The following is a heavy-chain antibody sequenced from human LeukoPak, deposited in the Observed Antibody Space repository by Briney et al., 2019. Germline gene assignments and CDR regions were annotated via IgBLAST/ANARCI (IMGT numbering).Heavy chain of an antibody. Sequence: GSLRLSCAVSGLSFSTFSMNWVRQAPGKGLEWVSAISGSGGSTYYADSVKGRFTISRDNSKNTLYLQMNSLRAEDTAVYYCAKGNRYNWNYDYGMDVWGQGTTVTVSS. CDR3: AKGNRYNWNYDYGMDV. D-gene: IGHD1-20*01. J-gene: IGHJ6*02. CDR2: ISGSGGST. V-gene: IGHV3-23*01. CDR1: GLSFSTFS.